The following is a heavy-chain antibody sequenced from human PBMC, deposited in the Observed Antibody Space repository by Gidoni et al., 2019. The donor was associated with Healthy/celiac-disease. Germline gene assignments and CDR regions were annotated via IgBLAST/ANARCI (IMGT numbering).Heavy chain of an antibody. Sequence: EVQLLESGGGLVQPGGPLRLSCAASAFTFSSYAMSCVRQAPGKGLEWVSAISVSGGSTYYADSVKGRFTISGDNSKNTLYLQMNSLRAEDTAVYYCAKTDGYCSSTSCYSPKYYFDYWGQGTLVTVSS. J-gene: IGHJ4*02. CDR2: ISVSGGST. D-gene: IGHD2-2*03. CDR1: AFTFSSYA. V-gene: IGHV3-23*01. CDR3: AKTDGYCSSTSCYSPKYYFDY.